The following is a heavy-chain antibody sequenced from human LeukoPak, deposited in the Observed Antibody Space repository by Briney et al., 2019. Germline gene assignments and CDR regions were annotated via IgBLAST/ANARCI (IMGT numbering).Heavy chain of an antibody. D-gene: IGHD1-26*01. CDR2: INHSGST. CDR1: GGSFSGYY. J-gene: IGHJ4*02. CDR3: ARGSVMRGRLATTFFDY. Sequence: SETLSLTCAVYGGSFSGYYWSWIRQPPGKGLEWIGEINHSGSTNYNPSLKSRVTISVDTSKNQFSLKLSPVTAADTAVYYCARGSVMRGRLATTFFDYWGQGTLVTVSS. V-gene: IGHV4-34*01.